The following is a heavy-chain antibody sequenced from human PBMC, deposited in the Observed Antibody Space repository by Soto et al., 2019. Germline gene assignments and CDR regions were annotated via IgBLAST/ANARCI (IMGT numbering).Heavy chain of an antibody. CDR1: GGSFSGYY. Sequence: SETLSLTCAVYGGSFSGYYWSWIRQPPGKGLEWIGEINHSGSTNYNPSLKSRVTISVDTSKNQFSLKLSSVTAADTAVYYCATQQLTMRYYYYMDVWGKGTTVTVSS. V-gene: IGHV4-34*01. CDR3: ATQQLTMRYYYYMDV. J-gene: IGHJ6*03. CDR2: INHSGST. D-gene: IGHD6-13*01.